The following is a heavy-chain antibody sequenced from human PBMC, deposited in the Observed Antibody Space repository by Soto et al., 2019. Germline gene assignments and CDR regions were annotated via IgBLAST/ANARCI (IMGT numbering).Heavy chain of an antibody. D-gene: IGHD3-16*01. J-gene: IGHJ6*02. V-gene: IGHV1-18*01. Sequence: QVQLVQSGAEVKNPGASVKVSCKASGYTFTRYGIGWARQAPGQGLEWMGWINTYNGNTNYAQNVQGIVTLTTDTSTSPAYMELRSLRSNDTAIYYCAMVDVYVTPSPQDVWGQGTTVSVSS. CDR1: GYTFTRYG. CDR2: INTYNGNT. CDR3: AMVDVYVTPSPQDV.